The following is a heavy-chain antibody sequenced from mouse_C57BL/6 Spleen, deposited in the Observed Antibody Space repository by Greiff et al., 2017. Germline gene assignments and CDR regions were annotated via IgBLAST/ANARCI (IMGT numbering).Heavy chain of an antibody. CDR1: GYTFTSYN. V-gene: IGHV1-12*01. CDR2: IYPGNGDT. Sequence: QVQLQQSGAELVRPGASVTMSCKASGYTFTSYNMHWVKQTPRQGLEWIGAIYPGNGDTSYNQKFKGKATLTVDKSSSTAYMQLSSLTSEDAAVYFCARSEYYGSSSYLDYWGQGTTLTVSS. D-gene: IGHD1-1*01. CDR3: ARSEYYGSSSYLDY. J-gene: IGHJ2*01.